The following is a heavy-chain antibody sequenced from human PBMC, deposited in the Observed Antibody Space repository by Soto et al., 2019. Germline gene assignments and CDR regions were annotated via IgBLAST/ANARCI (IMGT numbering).Heavy chain of an antibody. CDR2: IIYDGSEK. V-gene: IGHV3-30*18. J-gene: IGHJ3*02. CDR3: AKADGRTEHDAFDI. Sequence: QVHLVESGGGVVQPGRSLRLSCAASGFNFSSYGMHWVRQAPGKGLEWVSVIIYDGSEKFHADSVRGRFTISRDNAKNTVYLQMNSLRPEDTAVYYCAKADGRTEHDAFDIWGQGTMVTVSS. CDR1: GFNFSSYG. D-gene: IGHD1-1*01.